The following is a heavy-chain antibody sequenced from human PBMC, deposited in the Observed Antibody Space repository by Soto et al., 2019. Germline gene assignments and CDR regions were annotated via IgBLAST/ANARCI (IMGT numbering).Heavy chain of an antibody. Sequence: QVQLMESGGGVVQPGRSLRLSCAASGFIFSSYAMHWVRQSPGKGLEWVAVISYDGTNKYYAESVKGRFTISRDNSKNTLYLQMNTLRIEDTAVYHCAKWSGSGSFYNTPFASWGQGTLVSVSS. J-gene: IGHJ4*02. CDR1: GFIFSSYA. CDR3: AKWSGSGSFYNTPFAS. D-gene: IGHD3-10*01. CDR2: ISYDGTNK. V-gene: IGHV3-30*18.